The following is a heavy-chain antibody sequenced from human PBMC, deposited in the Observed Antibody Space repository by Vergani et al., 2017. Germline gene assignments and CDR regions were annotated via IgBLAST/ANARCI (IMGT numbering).Heavy chain of an antibody. J-gene: IGHJ6*03. CDR3: ARDAAAQYYYYYYYMDV. CDR1: GGSISSYY. Sequence: QVQLQESGPGLVKPSQTLSLTCTVSGGSISSYYWRWIRQPAGKGLEWIGRIYTSGSTNYNPSLKSRVTMSVDTSKNQFSLKLSSVTAADTAVYYCARDAAAQYYYYYYYMDVWGKGTTVTVSS. CDR2: IYTSGST. D-gene: IGHD2-2*01. V-gene: IGHV4-4*07.